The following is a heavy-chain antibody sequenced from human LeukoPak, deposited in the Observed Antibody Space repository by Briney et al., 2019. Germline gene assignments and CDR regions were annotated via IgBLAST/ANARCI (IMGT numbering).Heavy chain of an antibody. CDR2: IRPETGEP. V-gene: IGHV1-24*01. J-gene: IGHJ4*02. CDR3: STDSGRSYFYFDF. D-gene: IGHD3-10*01. Sequence: GASVKVSRKISGFGLSVLSIHWMRQAPGKGLEWVGGIRPETGEPIFAQKFRGRVTITEDTFTDTGYLELRGLTSEDTAVYYCSTDSGRSYFYFDFWGQGTLVTVSS. CDR1: GFGLSVLS.